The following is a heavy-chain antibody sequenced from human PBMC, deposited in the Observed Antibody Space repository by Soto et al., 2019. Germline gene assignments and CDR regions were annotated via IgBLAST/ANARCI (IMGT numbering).Heavy chain of an antibody. CDR3: EVYGDYLYFDY. D-gene: IGHD4-17*01. V-gene: IGHV3-23*01. CDR1: GFTISSYA. Sequence: AGGSLRLSCAASGFTISSYAMSWVRQAPGKGLEWVSGISASGGSTYYADSVKGRFTISRDNSKNTLYLQMNSLRAGDTAVYYCEVYGDYLYFDYWGQGTLVTVSS. CDR2: ISASGGST. J-gene: IGHJ4*02.